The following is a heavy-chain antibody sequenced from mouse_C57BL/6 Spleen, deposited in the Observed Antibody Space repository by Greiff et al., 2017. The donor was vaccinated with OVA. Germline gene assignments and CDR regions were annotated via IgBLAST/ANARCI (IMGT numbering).Heavy chain of an antibody. D-gene: IGHD1-1*01. Sequence: EVKLMESGAELVRPGASVKLSCTASGFNIKDDYMHWVKQRPEQGLEWIGWIDPENGDTEYASKFQGKATITADTSSNTAYLQLSSLTSEDTAVYYCTTHYYGSSYFFAYWGQGTLVTVSA. V-gene: IGHV14-4*01. CDR1: GFNIKDDY. CDR2: IDPENGDT. CDR3: TTHYYGSSYFFAY. J-gene: IGHJ3*01.